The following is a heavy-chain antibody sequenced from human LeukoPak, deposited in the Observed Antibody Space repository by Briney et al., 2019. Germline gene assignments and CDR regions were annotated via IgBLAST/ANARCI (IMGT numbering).Heavy chain of an antibody. CDR1: GYTFTSYG. Sequence: ASVKVSCKASGYTFTSYGISWVRQAPGQGLEWMGWISAYNGNTNYAQKLQGRVTITTDTSTSTAYMELRSLRSDDTAVYYCAREWFIAAAGTYYYYGMDVWGQGTTVTVSS. J-gene: IGHJ6*02. D-gene: IGHD6-13*01. CDR2: ISAYNGNT. CDR3: AREWFIAAAGTYYYYGMDV. V-gene: IGHV1-18*01.